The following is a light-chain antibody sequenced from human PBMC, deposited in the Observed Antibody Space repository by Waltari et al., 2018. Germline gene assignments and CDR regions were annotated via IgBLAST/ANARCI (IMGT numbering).Light chain of an antibody. J-gene: IGKJ4*01. V-gene: IGKV1-39*01. CDR1: QSISNF. CDR3: QQSYRAPQT. CDR2: AAS. Sequence: DIQVTQSPSSLSASVGDRVTITCRTSQSISNFLNWYQQKPGKPPKLLIFAASALQSGVSSRFSGSGSQTDFTLTIRNLQPEDFATYYCQQSYRAPQTFGGGTKVDMK.